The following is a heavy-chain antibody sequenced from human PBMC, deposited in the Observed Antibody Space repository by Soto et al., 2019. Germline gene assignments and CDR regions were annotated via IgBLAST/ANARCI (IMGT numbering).Heavy chain of an antibody. V-gene: IGHV3-74*01. CDR3: TKDTAYAMDV. J-gene: IGHJ6*02. CDR1: GFDFSNSW. Sequence: EVQLVESGGGLVQPGGSLRLSCAASGFDFSNSWIHWVRQGPGKGLVWVSHINSDGSGTNYADSVKGRFTISRDNAKTTVYLQMNSLRAEDTAVYSCTKDTAYAMDVWGQGTTVTVS. D-gene: IGHD2-15*01. CDR2: INSDGSGT.